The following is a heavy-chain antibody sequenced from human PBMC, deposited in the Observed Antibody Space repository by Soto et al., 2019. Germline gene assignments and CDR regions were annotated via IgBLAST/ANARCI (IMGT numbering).Heavy chain of an antibody. CDR1: GFNFSSFG. J-gene: IGHJ6*02. Sequence: QVVLVESGGGVVQPGRSLRLSCAASGFNFSSFGMHWVRQAPGKGLEWVAIIWYDGSNKYHEDSVKGRFTISRDNSKNTLYLQMNSLRAEDTAVYYCARVRDYASRTYSYGMDVWGQGTTVTVSS. CDR3: ARVRDYASRTYSYGMDV. CDR2: IWYDGSNK. V-gene: IGHV3-33*01. D-gene: IGHD3-10*01.